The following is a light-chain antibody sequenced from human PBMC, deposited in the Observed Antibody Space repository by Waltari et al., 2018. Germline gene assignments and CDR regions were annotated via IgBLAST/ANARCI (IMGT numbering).Light chain of an antibody. CDR3: QNHERLPAM. V-gene: IGKV3-20*01. Sequence: VLTKPPGPLSSSPGGRPTLSGRLIHSISRYLAWYQQKPGQAPRLLIYAASSRATGIPDRFSGSGSGTDFSLTISRLEPEDFAVYYCQNHERLPAMFGQGTKVEIK. CDR2: AAS. J-gene: IGKJ1*01. CDR1: HSISRY.